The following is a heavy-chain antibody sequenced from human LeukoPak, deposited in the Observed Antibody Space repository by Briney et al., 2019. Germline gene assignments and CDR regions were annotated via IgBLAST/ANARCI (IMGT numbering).Heavy chain of an antibody. CDR3: ARPQREIRYCDSSDAFDI. J-gene: IGHJ3*02. Sequence: ASVKVSCKASGYTFTGYYMHWVRQAPGQGLEWMGWINPNSGGPNYAQKFQGRGTITRRTSLSPAYIELNSLRSDDTAVYYCARPQREIRYCDSSDAFDIWGQGTMVTVSS. D-gene: IGHD3-9*01. CDR2: INPNSGGP. V-gene: IGHV1-2*02. CDR1: GYTFTGYY.